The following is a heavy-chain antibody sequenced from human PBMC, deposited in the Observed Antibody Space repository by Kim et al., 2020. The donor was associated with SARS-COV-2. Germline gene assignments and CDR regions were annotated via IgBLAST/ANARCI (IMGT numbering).Heavy chain of an antibody. J-gene: IGHJ4*02. Sequence: ASVKVSCKASGYTFTNYKMHWVRQAPGPGLEWMGILTPIDGATTYAQKFQGRVTLTRDTSTSTVYMELSSLGSGDTAVYYCARDTTKWSFDYWGQGTLVTVSS. CDR3: ARDTTKWSFDY. V-gene: IGHV1-46*01. CDR2: LTPIDGAT. CDR1: GYTFTNYK. D-gene: IGHD1-26*01.